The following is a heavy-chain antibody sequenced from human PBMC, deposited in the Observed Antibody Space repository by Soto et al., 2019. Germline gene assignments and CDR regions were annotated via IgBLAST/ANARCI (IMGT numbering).Heavy chain of an antibody. CDR1: GFSFGSYA. D-gene: IGHD3-3*01. J-gene: IGHJ4*02. CDR2: ISGSDGKT. V-gene: IGHV3-23*01. Sequence: GGSLRLSCAASGFSFGSYALSWVRQAPGKGLEWVSTISGSDGKTFYADSVKGRFSISRDTSQSTLYLQMNSLRADGTAMYYCARWSYLDYWGQGTRVTVSS. CDR3: ARWSYLDY.